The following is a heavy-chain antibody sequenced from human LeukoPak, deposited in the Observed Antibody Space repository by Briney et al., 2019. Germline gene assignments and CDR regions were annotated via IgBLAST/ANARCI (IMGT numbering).Heavy chain of an antibody. J-gene: IGHJ1*01. D-gene: IGHD6-19*01. CDR1: GFTFSSYA. Sequence: GGSLRLSCAASGFTFSSYAMSWVRQAPGKGLEWVSAISGSSGSTYYADSVKGRFTISRDNSKNTLYLQMNSLRAEDTAVYYCASHSSGWYEEYFQHWGQGTLVTVSS. CDR2: ISGSSGST. V-gene: IGHV3-23*01. CDR3: ASHSSGWYEEYFQH.